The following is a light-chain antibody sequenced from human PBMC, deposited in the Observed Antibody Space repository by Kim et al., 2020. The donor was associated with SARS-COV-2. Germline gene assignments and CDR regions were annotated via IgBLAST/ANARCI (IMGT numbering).Light chain of an antibody. CDR2: KDS. Sequence: SYELTQPLSVSVVLGQTARLTCGGNNIQTLNVHWYRQKPGQAPVLVMSKDSKRPSGIPERFSGSNSGNTATLTTSTAQADDEADYYCQVWDSGSWVFGGGTQLTVL. CDR3: QVWDSGSWV. J-gene: IGLJ3*02. CDR1: NIQTLN. V-gene: IGLV3-9*01.